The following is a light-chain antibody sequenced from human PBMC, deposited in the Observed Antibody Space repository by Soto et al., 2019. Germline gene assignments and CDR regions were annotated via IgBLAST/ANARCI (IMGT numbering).Light chain of an antibody. CDR2: DAS. CDR1: QSISSW. V-gene: IGKV1-5*01. CDR3: QQYNSYSPT. Sequence: GDRVTIPCRASQSISSWLAWYQQKPGKAPKLLIYDASSLESGVPSRFSGSGSGTEFTLTISSLQPDDFATYYCQQYNSYSPTFGQGTKVDIK. J-gene: IGKJ1*01.